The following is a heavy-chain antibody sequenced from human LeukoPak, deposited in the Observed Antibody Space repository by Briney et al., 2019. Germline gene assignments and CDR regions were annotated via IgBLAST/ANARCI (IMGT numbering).Heavy chain of an antibody. CDR3: AKDCQWYRGEFDY. V-gene: IGHV3-23*01. D-gene: IGHD2-2*01. CDR1: GFTFSSYA. CDR2: ISGSGGST. Sequence: GGSLRLSCAASGFTFSSYAMSWVRQAPGKGLEWFSAISGSGGSTYYADSVKGRLTISRDNSKNTLYLQMNSLRAEDTAVYYCAKDCQWYRGEFDYWGQGTLVTVFS. J-gene: IGHJ4*02.